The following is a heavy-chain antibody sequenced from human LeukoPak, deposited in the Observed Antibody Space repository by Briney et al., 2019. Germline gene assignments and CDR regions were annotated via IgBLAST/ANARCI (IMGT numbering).Heavy chain of an antibody. CDR3: ARGAFDYYDSSGLYYFDY. CDR2: IKPDGSEK. Sequence: HPGGSLRLSCAASGFTFSSYAMSWVRQAPGKGLEWVAKIKPDGSEKYYVDSVKGRFTISRDNAENSLYLQMNSLGAEDTAVYYCARGAFDYYDSSGLYYFDYWGQGTLVTVSS. J-gene: IGHJ4*02. D-gene: IGHD3-22*01. V-gene: IGHV3-7*01. CDR1: GFTFSSYA.